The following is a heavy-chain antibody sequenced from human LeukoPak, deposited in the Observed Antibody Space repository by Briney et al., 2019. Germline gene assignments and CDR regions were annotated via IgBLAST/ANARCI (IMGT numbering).Heavy chain of an antibody. V-gene: IGHV3-74*01. CDR1: GFTFSTYW. CDR3: ARDSPYAYYGLDV. Sequence: GGSLRLSCAASGFTFSTYWMHWVRRAPGKGLVWVSRIESDGSSTIYADSVKGRFTISRDNAKNTLYLQMNSLRAEDTAVYYCARDSPYAYYGLDVWGQGTTVTVSS. D-gene: IGHD4-17*01. CDR2: IESDGSST. J-gene: IGHJ6*02.